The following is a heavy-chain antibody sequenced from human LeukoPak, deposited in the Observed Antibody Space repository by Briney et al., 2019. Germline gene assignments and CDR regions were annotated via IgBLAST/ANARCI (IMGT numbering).Heavy chain of an antibody. CDR2: IGTAGDT. D-gene: IGHD5-24*01. Sequence: GGSLRLSCAASGFTFSSYDMHWVRQATGKGLEWVSAIGTAGDTYYPGSVKGRFTISRENAKNSLYLQMNGLRAGDTAVYYCARAPPVEMATIEGYHDAFDIWGQGTMVTVSS. J-gene: IGHJ3*02. V-gene: IGHV3-13*01. CDR3: ARAPPVEMATIEGYHDAFDI. CDR1: GFTFSSYD.